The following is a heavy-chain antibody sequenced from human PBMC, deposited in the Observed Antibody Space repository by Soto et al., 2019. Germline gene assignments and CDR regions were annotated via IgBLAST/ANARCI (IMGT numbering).Heavy chain of an antibody. V-gene: IGHV4-4*02. Sequence: PLETLSLTCVVSGCSSSSSDWWSWVRQPPGKGLEWIGEIYHSGTTNYNPSLKSRVTVSVDKTKNQFSLNLSSVTAADTAVYYCAGGIYHLSFDYWGQGTPVTVSS. CDR3: AGGIYHLSFDY. CDR2: IYHSGTT. J-gene: IGHJ4*02. CDR1: GCSSSSSDW.